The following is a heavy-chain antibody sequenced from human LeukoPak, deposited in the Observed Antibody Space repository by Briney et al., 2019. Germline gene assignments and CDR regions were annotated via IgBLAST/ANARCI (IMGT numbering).Heavy chain of an antibody. CDR2: IYTSGST. CDR3: ARYIVVGATIPFDY. CDR1: GGSISSYY. Sequence: SETLSLTCTVSGGSISSYYWSWIRQPAGKGLEWIGRIYTSGSTNYNPSLKSRVTMSVDTSKNQFSLKLSSVTAADTAVYYCARYIVVGATIPFDYWGQGTLVTVSS. V-gene: IGHV4-4*07. J-gene: IGHJ4*02. D-gene: IGHD1-26*01.